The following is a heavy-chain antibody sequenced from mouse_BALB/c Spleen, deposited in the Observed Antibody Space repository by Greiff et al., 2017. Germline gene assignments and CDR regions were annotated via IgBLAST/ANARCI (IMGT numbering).Heavy chain of an antibody. Sequence: EVQLQQSGTVLARPGASVKMSCKASGYTFTSYWMHWVKQRPGQGLEWIGAIYPGNSDTSYNQKFKGKAKLTAVTSTSTAYMELSSLTNEDSAVYYCTRWWLLRDYYAMDDWGQGTSVTVSS. CDR2: IYPGNSDT. CDR1: GYTFTSYW. V-gene: IGHV1-5*01. D-gene: IGHD2-3*01. CDR3: TRWWLLRDYYAMDD. J-gene: IGHJ4*01.